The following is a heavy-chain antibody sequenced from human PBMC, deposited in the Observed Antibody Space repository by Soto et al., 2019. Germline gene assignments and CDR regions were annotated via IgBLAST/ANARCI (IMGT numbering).Heavy chain of an antibody. V-gene: IGHV3-11*01. CDR2: ITFSGNTV. CDR1: GFTFSDSY. J-gene: IGHJ4*02. D-gene: IGHD6-25*01. CDR3: ATSSGALAASFPYYLDY. Sequence: GGSLRLSCAASGFTFSDSYMSWIRQAAGKGPEWISYITFSGNTVYYADSLKGRFTISRDNSKNSLYLQINSRRAEDTAVDYSATSSGALAASFPYYLDYWGQGTMVTVSS.